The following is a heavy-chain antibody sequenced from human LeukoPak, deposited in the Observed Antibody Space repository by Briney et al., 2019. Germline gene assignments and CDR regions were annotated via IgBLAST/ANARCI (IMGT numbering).Heavy chain of an antibody. CDR1: GFTFSGYW. CDR3: ARRLLNYFDY. D-gene: IGHD2-8*01. CDR2: IKQDGSEK. V-gene: IGHV3-7*02. Sequence: GGSLRLSCAASGFTFSGYWMSWARQAPGKGLEWVANIKQDGSEKYYVDSVKGRFTISRDNAKNSLSLQMNSLRVEDTAAYYCARRLLNYFDYWGQGTLVIVSS. J-gene: IGHJ4*02.